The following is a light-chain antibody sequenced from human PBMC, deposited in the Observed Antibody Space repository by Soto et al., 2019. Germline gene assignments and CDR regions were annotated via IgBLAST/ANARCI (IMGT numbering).Light chain of an antibody. Sequence: QSALTQPRSVSGSPGQSVTISCTGTSSDVGGYNFVSWYQQYPGKAPKLMIYDVTKRPSGVPDRFSGSKSGNTASLTISGLQADDEADYYCCSYAGSYIFVFGTGTKLTVL. CDR3: CSYAGSYIFV. J-gene: IGLJ1*01. CDR2: DVT. V-gene: IGLV2-11*01. CDR1: SSDVGGYNF.